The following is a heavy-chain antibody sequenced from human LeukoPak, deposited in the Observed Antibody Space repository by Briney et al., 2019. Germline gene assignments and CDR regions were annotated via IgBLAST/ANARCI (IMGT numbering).Heavy chain of an antibody. CDR3: ASPSKSGAGNFDY. Sequence: PGGSLRLSCAASGFTFSSYWMYWVRQAPGKGLVWVSRSNSDGSSTSYADSVKGRFTISRDNAKNTLYLQMNSLRAEDTAVYYCASPSKSGAGNFDYWGQGTLVTVSS. CDR2: SNSDGSST. J-gene: IGHJ4*02. CDR1: GFTFSSYW. D-gene: IGHD3-3*01. V-gene: IGHV3-74*01.